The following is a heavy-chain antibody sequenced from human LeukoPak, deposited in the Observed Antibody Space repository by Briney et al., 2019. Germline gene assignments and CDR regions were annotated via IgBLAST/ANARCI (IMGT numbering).Heavy chain of an antibody. CDR3: AGSKYYDILTGYFNFDY. Sequence: SETLSLTCTVSGGSISSYYWSWIRQPPGKGLEWIGYIYYSGSTNYNPSLKSRVTISVDTSKNQFSLKLSSVAAADPAVYYCAGSKYYDILTGYFNFDYWGQGTLVTVSS. CDR2: IYYSGST. V-gene: IGHV4-59*01. D-gene: IGHD3-9*01. J-gene: IGHJ4*02. CDR1: GGSISSYY.